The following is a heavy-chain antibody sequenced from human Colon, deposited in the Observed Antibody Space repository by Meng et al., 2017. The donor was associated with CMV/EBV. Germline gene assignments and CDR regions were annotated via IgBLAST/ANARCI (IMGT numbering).Heavy chain of an antibody. D-gene: IGHD2-2*01. CDR1: GFTFSSYD. Sequence: GWSLRLSCAASGFTFSSYDMPWVRQATGKGLELVSAIGTAGDTYYPGSVKGRFTISRENAKNSLYLQMNSLRAGDTAVYYCARVGGKGCSSTSCLYGMDVWGKGTTVTVSS. CDR2: IGTAGDT. V-gene: IGHV3-13*01. J-gene: IGHJ6*04. CDR3: ARVGGKGCSSTSCLYGMDV.